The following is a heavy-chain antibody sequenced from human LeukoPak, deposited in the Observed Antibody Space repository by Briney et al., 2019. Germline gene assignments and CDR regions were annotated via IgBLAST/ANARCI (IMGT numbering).Heavy chain of an antibody. CDR2: ISSTSSYI. V-gene: IGHV3-21*01. Sequence: GGSLRLSCAASGFTFSTYSMNWVRQAPGKGLEWVSSISSTSSYIYYADSLKGRFTISRDNGKNSLYLQMNSLRAEDTAVYHCAGGFGSTTRYWTLDYWGRGTLVTVSS. CDR3: AGGFGSTTRYWTLDY. J-gene: IGHJ4*02. CDR1: GFTFSTYS. D-gene: IGHD2-2*03.